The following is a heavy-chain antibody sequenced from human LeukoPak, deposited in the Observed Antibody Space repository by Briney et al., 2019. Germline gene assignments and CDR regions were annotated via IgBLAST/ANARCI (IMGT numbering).Heavy chain of an antibody. CDR2: IFSGGTT. V-gene: IGHV3-53*04. CDR3: ARGVLGYSYGFDY. J-gene: IGHJ4*02. Sequence: GGSLRLSCAASGFTVSSNYMSWVRQAPGKGLEWVSVIFSGGTTYYADSVEGRFTISRHNSENTLYLQMNSLRGEDTAVYYCARGVLGYSYGFDYWGQGTLVTVSS. D-gene: IGHD5-18*01. CDR1: GFTVSSNY.